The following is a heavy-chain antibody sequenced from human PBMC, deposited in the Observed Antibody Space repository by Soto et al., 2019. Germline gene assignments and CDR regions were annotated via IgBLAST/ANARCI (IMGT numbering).Heavy chain of an antibody. V-gene: IGHV3-74*01. J-gene: IGHJ4*02. Sequence: EVQLVESGGGIVQPGGSLRLSCAASGFTFNSYWMHWVRQAPGKGLVWVSRINSDGSRTSYADSAKGRFTISRDNAKNTVYLQMNSLRAEDTAVYYCARGDGDYYDGNGYLGRHWGQGTLVTVSS. D-gene: IGHD3-22*01. CDR2: INSDGSRT. CDR3: ARGDGDYYDGNGYLGRH. CDR1: GFTFNSYW.